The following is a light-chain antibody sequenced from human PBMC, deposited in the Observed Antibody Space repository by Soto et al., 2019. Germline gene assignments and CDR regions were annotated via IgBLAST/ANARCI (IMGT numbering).Light chain of an antibody. CDR1: QSAYSSY. CDR2: GAS. V-gene: IGKV3D-7*01. J-gene: IGKJ1*01. Sequence: PGDRATLSCRSSQSAYSSYLSWYQQKPGQAPRLLIYGASNRATGIPDRFSGSGSGTDFTLTISSLQPEDFATYFCQQGYSRPRTFGQGTKVDIK. CDR3: QQGYSRPRT.